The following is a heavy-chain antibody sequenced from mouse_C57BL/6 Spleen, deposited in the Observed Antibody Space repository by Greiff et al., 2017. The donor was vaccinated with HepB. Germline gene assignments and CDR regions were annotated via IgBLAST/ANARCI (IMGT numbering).Heavy chain of an antibody. J-gene: IGHJ1*03. CDR3: ARRYSNYVWYFDV. D-gene: IGHD2-5*01. Sequence: VQLQQSGAELVMPGASVKLSCKASGYTFTSYWMHWVKQRPGQGLEWIGEIDPSDSYTNYNQKFKGKSTLTVDKSSSTAYMQLSSLTSEDSAVYYWARRYSNYVWYFDVWGTGTTVTVSS. V-gene: IGHV1-69*01. CDR2: IDPSDSYT. CDR1: GYTFTSYW.